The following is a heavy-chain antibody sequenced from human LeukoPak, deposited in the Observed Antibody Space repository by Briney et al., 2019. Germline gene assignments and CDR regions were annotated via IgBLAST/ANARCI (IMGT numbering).Heavy chain of an antibody. CDR3: ARRPPVAGFDY. CDR1: GGSISSYY. CDR2: IYYSGST. Sequence: SETLSLTCTVSGGSISSYYWSWIRQPPGKGLEWIGYIYYSGSTNYNPSLKSRVTISVDTSKNQFSLKLSSVIAADTAVYYCARRPPVAGFDYWGQGTLVTVSS. V-gene: IGHV4-59*08. J-gene: IGHJ4*02. D-gene: IGHD6-19*01.